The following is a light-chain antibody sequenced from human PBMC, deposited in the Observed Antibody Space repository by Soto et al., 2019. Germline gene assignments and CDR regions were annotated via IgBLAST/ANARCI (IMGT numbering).Light chain of an antibody. CDR3: ASWDDRMGAVI. J-gene: IGLJ2*01. Sequence: VLTQPPSASGTPGQKVFISCSGSSSNIGGTNYAYWYQQLPGAAPKLLMHSNNLRPSGVPERISGSKFGTAASLAISGLRSEDEAVHYCASWDDRMGAVIFGGGTKVTVL. V-gene: IGLV1-47*02. CDR1: SSNIGGTNY. CDR2: SNN.